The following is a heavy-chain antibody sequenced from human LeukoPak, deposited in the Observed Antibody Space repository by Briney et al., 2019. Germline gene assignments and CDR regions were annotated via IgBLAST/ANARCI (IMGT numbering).Heavy chain of an antibody. CDR2: IIPIFGTA. CDR1: GGTFSSYA. J-gene: IGHJ3*02. V-gene: IGHV1-69*06. Sequence: SVKVSCKASGGTFSSYAISWVRQAPGQGLEWMGGIIPIFGTANYAQKFQGRVTITADKSTSTAYMELSSLRSEDTAVYYCACEGRRKDDDAFDIWGQGTMVTVSS. CDR3: ACEGRRKDDDAFDI.